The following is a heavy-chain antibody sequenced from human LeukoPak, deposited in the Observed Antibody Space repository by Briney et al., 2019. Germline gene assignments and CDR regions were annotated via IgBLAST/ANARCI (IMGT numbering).Heavy chain of an antibody. D-gene: IGHD3-10*01. J-gene: IGHJ3*02. CDR3: ASTKRITYAFDI. CDR1: GFTFSSYE. Sequence: QAGGSLRPSCAASGFTFSSYEMNWVRQAPGKRLEWVSYISSSGSTIYYADSVKGRFTISRDNAKNSLYLQMNSLRAEDTAVYYCASTKRITYAFDIWGQGTMVTVSS. V-gene: IGHV3-48*03. CDR2: ISSSGSTI.